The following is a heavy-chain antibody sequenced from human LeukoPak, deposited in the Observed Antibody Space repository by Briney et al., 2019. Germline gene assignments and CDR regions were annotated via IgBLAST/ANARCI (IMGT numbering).Heavy chain of an antibody. CDR1: GYTFTSYG. J-gene: IGHJ5*02. V-gene: IGHV1-18*01. CDR3: ARVRIAAAVYWFDP. Sequence: ASVKVSCKASGYTFTSYGISWVRQAPGQGLEWMGWISAYNGNTNYAQKLQGRVTMTTDTSTSTAYMELRSLRSDDTAVYYCARVRIAAAVYWFDPWGQGTLVTVSS. CDR2: ISAYNGNT. D-gene: IGHD6-13*01.